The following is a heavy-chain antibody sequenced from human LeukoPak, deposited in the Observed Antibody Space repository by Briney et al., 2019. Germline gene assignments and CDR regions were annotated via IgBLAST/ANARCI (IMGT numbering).Heavy chain of an antibody. Sequence: PGGSLKPSCAASGFTFSSYSMNWVRQAPGKGLEWVSYISSSSSTIYYADSVKGRFTISRDNAKNSLYLQMNSLRAEDTAVYYCARGLRPYSSSWYDDYWGQGTLVTVSS. V-gene: IGHV3-48*04. CDR3: ARGLRPYSSSWYDDY. J-gene: IGHJ4*02. CDR1: GFTFSSYS. CDR2: ISSSSSTI. D-gene: IGHD6-13*01.